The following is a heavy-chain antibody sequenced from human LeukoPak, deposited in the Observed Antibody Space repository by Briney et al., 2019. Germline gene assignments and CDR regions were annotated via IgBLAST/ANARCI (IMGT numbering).Heavy chain of an antibody. J-gene: IGHJ5*02. D-gene: IGHD3-3*01. CDR1: GYTFTSYG. CDR2: ISAYAGNA. V-gene: IGHV1-18*01. Sequence: ASVKVSCKASGYTFTSYGISWVRQAPGQGLEWTGWISAYAGNANYAQKLQGRVTMTTDTSTSTAYMELRSLRSDDTAVYYCARGPADERITIFGVVINAPWFDPWGQGTLVTVSS. CDR3: ARGPADERITIFGVVINAPWFDP.